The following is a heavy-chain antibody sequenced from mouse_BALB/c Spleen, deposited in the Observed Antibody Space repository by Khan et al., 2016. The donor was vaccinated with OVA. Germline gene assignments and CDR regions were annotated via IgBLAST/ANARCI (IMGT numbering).Heavy chain of an antibody. J-gene: IGHJ2*01. CDR1: GYTFTSYW. Sequence: QVQLQQPGAELVKAGASVKMSCKASGYTFTSYWMHWVKQRLGQGLEWFAETNPTNGRTYYNEKFKSKATLTVDKSSSTAYMLLSGPTFEDSAVDNCARIKKIEDTYCDYWGKGTTLTGSS. CDR2: TNPTNGRT. D-gene: IGHD1-3*01. V-gene: IGHV1S81*02. CDR3: ARIKKIEDTYCDY.